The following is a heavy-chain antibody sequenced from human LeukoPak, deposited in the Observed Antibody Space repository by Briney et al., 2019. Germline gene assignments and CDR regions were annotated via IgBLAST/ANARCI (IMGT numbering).Heavy chain of an antibody. CDR1: GFTVSSNY. J-gene: IGHJ4*02. Sequence: GGSLRLSCIASGFTVSSNYMTWVRQAPGKGLQWVSIIYNGGHTYYADSVKGRFTISRDNSKNTVYLQMHSLRAEDTAVYFCAGARSLSGRPTNLFDYWGQGTLVTVPS. V-gene: IGHV3-53*01. CDR3: AGARSLSGRPTNLFDY. CDR2: IYNGGHT.